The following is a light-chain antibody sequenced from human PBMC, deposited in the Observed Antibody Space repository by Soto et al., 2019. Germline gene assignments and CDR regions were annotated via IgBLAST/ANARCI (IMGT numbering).Light chain of an antibody. Sequence: QSALTQPAAASGSPGQSITISCTGTSSDVGGYNSVSWYQQHPGKAPKLMIYEVSHRPSGVSHRFSGSKSGNTASLTISGLQCDDEADYYCTAYKNSSTDVFGTGTQLTVL. CDR1: SSDVGGYNS. V-gene: IGLV2-14*01. CDR2: EVS. CDR3: TAYKNSSTDV. J-gene: IGLJ1*01.